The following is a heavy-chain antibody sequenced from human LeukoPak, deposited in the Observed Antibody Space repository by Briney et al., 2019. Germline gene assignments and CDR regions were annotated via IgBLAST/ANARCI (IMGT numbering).Heavy chain of an antibody. D-gene: IGHD5-18*01. CDR2: ISAYNGNT. V-gene: IGHV1-18*01. CDR1: GYTFTSYG. CDR3: ARAGYISPRGWFDP. J-gene: IGHJ5*02. Sequence: ASVKVSCKASGYTFTSYGISWVRQAPGHGLEWMGWISAYNGNTNYAQKLQGRVTMTTDTSTSTAYMELRSLRSDDTAVYYCARAGYISPRGWFDPWSQGTLVTVSS.